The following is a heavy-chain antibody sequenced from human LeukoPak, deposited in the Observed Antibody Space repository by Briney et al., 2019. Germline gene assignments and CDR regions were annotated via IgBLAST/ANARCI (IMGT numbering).Heavy chain of an antibody. CDR1: GGSTSSYY. V-gene: IGHV4-4*07. CDR2: IYTSGST. D-gene: IGHD6-6*01. J-gene: IGHJ4*02. CDR3: ARGLSSARQHDYFDY. Sequence: KPSETLSLTCTVSGGSTSSYYWSWIRQPAGKGLEWIGRIYTSGSTNYNPSLKSRVTMSVDTSKNQFSLKLSSVTAADTAVYYCARGLSSARQHDYFDYWGQGTLVTVSS.